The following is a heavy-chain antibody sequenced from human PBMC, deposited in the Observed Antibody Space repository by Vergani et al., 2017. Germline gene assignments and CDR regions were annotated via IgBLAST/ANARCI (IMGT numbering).Heavy chain of an antibody. CDR3: AXPPPYCSGGSCYTSFDY. V-gene: IGHV5-10-1*01. Sequence: EVQLVQSGAEVKKPGESLRISCKGSGYSFTSYWISWVRQMPGKGLEWMGRIDPSDSYTNYSPSFQGHVTISADKSISTAYLQWSSLKASDTAMYYCAXPPPYCSGGSCYTSFDYWGQGTLVTVSS. J-gene: IGHJ4*02. CDR1: GYSFTSYW. D-gene: IGHD2-15*01. CDR2: IDPSDSYT.